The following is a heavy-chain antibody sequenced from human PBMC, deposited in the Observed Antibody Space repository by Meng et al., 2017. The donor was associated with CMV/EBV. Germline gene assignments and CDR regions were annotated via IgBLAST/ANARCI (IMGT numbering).Heavy chain of an antibody. CDR2: IYYSGST. CDR1: GGSVSSGSYY. J-gene: IGHJ6*02. Sequence: GSLRLSCTVSGGSVSSGSYYWSWIRQPPGKGLEWIGYIYYSGSTNYNPSLKSRVTISVDTSKNQFSLKLSSVTAADTAVYYCARVRGILGSGYYYYYYGMDVWGQGTTVTV. V-gene: IGHV4-61*01. CDR3: ARVRGILGSGYYYYYYGMDV. D-gene: IGHD3-16*01.